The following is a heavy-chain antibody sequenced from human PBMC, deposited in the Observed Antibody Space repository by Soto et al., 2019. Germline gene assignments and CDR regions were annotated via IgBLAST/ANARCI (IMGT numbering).Heavy chain of an antibody. CDR1: VYTFTFYY. V-gene: IGHV1-2*02. Sequence: XSVKVSCKGSVYTFTFYYMHWVRQAPGQGLEWMGWINPKSGGTMYPQKFQGRVTMTWDTSISTAYMALTRLRSDDTAVYYCARDLAKGGGSAGFDYWGQGTLVTVS. CDR3: ARDLAKGGGSAGFDY. J-gene: IGHJ4*02. D-gene: IGHD1-26*01. CDR2: INPKSGGT.